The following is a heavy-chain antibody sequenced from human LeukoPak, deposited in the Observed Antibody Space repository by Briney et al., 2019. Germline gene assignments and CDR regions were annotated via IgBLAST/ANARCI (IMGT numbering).Heavy chain of an antibody. J-gene: IGHJ2*01. CDR1: GGSFSGYY. D-gene: IGHD5-18*01. CDR2: INHNGST. CDR3: ARGVSVDTAMVTWYFDL. V-gene: IGHV4-34*01. Sequence: PSETLSLTSAVYGGSFSGYYWSWIRQPPGKGLEWIGEINHNGSTNYNPSLKSRVTISVDTSKNQFSLKLSSVTAADTAVYYCARGVSVDTAMVTWYFDLWGRGTLVTVSS.